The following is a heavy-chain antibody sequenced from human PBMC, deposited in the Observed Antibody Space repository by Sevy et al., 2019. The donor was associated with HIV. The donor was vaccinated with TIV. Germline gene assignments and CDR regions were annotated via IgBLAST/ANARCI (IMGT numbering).Heavy chain of an antibody. Sequence: ASVKVSCKASGYTFTSYDINWVRQATGQGLEWMGWMNPNSGNTGYAQKFQGRVTMTRNTSISTAYMELSMLRSEDTAVYYCARGGYYYDSSGYYLFYYYYGMDVWGQGTTVTVSS. CDR2: MNPNSGNT. V-gene: IGHV1-8*01. J-gene: IGHJ6*02. CDR1: GYTFTSYD. CDR3: ARGGYYYDSSGYYLFYYYYGMDV. D-gene: IGHD3-22*01.